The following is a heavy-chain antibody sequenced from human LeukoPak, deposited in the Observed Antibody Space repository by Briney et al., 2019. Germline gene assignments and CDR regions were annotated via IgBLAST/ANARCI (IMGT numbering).Heavy chain of an antibody. CDR2: INPNSGGT. CDR1: GYTFTGYY. CDR3: ARMYSGYDCFDY. D-gene: IGHD5-12*01. J-gene: IGHJ4*02. V-gene: IGHV1-2*02. Sequence: ASVKVSCKASGYTFTGYYMHWVRQAPGQGLEWMGWINPNSGGTNYAQKFQGRVTMTRDTSISTAYMELSRLRSDDTAVYYCARMYSGYDCFDYWGQGTLVTVSS.